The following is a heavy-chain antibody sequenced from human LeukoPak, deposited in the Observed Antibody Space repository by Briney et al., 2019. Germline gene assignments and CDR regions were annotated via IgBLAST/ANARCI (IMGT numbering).Heavy chain of an antibody. CDR3: ARVIIGDGDHGYYYYMDV. J-gene: IGHJ6*03. CDR2: IIGSGGTT. V-gene: IGHV3-20*04. CDR1: GFTFDDYA. Sequence: RSGGSLRLSCAASGFTFDDYAMHWVRQAPGKGLEWVSGIIGSGGTTYYADSVKGRFTISRDNAKNSLYLQMNSLRAEDTAVYYCARVIIGDGDHGYYYYMDVWGKGTTVTVSS. D-gene: IGHD4-17*01.